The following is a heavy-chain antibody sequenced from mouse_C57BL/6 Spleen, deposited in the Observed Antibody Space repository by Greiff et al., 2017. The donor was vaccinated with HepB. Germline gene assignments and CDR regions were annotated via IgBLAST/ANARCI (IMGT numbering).Heavy chain of an antibody. Sequence: EVKLMESGEGLVKPGGSLKLSCAASGFTFSSYAMSWVRQTPEKRLEWVAYISSGGDYIYYADTVKGRFTISRDNARNTLYLQMSSLKSEDTAMYYCTREVGSSLRGYFDYWGQGTTLTVSS. CDR2: ISSGGDYI. CDR3: TREVGSSLRGYFDY. J-gene: IGHJ2*01. CDR1: GFTFSSYA. D-gene: IGHD1-1*01. V-gene: IGHV5-9-1*02.